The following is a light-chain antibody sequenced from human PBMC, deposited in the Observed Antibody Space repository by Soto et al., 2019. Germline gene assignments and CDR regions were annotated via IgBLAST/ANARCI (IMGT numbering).Light chain of an antibody. CDR2: DVS. CDR3: SSYTTSNTLV. V-gene: IGLV2-14*01. Sequence: QSALTQPASVSGSPGQSITISCTGTSSDVGGYNYVSWYQQHPGKDPKVMIYDVSNRPSGVSNRFSGSKSGNTASLTISGLQAEDEADYYCSSYTTSNTLVFGGGTKVTVL. CDR1: SSDVGGYNY. J-gene: IGLJ2*01.